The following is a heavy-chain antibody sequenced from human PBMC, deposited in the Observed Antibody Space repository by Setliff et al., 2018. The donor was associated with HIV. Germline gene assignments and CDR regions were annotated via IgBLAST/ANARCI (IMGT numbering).Heavy chain of an antibody. CDR1: GYAFTSQF. V-gene: IGHV1-46*01. Sequence: ASVKVSCKASGYAFTSQFMHWVRQAPGQGLEWMGIISPSGDRTTYAQRFRGRVTMTSDTSTGTVYMELSSLRSDDTAIYYCARSDCSSVRCYLGHAFEIWGQGTMVTVSS. CDR3: ARSDCSSVRCYLGHAFEI. D-gene: IGHD2-15*01. J-gene: IGHJ3*02. CDR2: ISPSGDRT.